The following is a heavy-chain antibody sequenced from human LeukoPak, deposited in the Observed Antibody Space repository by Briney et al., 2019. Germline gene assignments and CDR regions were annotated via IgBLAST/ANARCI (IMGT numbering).Heavy chain of an antibody. CDR2: IIPIFGTA. J-gene: IGHJ3*02. CDR3: ARPTYYYDSSGYLNAFDI. CDR1: GGTFSSYA. D-gene: IGHD3-22*01. Sequence: SVKVSCKASGGTFSSYAISRVRQAPGQGLEWMGGIIPIFGTANYAQKFQGRVTITADESTSTAYMELSSLRSEDTAVYYCARPTYYYDSSGYLNAFDIWGQGTMVTVSS. V-gene: IGHV1-69*13.